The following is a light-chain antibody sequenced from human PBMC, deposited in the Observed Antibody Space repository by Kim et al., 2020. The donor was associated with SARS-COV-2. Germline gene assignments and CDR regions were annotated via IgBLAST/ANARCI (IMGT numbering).Light chain of an antibody. J-gene: IGKJ4*01. CDR3: QQYNGWPPALT. CDR1: QSVSSK. Sequence: EIVLTQSPATLSVSPGERATLSCRASQSVSSKLAWYQQKPGQAPRLLIYGASTRATGIPARFSGSRSGTEFTLTISSLQSEDFAVYYCQQYNGWPPALTFGGGTKVDIK. CDR2: GAS. V-gene: IGKV3-15*01.